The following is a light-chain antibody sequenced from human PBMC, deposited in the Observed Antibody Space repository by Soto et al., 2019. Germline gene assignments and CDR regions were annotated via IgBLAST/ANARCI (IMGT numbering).Light chain of an antibody. J-gene: IGKJ5*01. CDR1: QSVSSSY. Sequence: EIVLTQSPGTLSLSPGERATLSCRASQSVSSSYLAWYQQKPGQAPRRLLYGASTRATGIPDRFSGSESGTDFTLTINRLEPEDFVVYYCQQYGNSPFTFGQGTRLEIK. CDR2: GAS. CDR3: QQYGNSPFT. V-gene: IGKV3-20*01.